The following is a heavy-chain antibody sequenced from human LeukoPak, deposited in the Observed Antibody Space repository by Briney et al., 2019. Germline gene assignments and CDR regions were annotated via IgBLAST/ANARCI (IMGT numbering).Heavy chain of an antibody. V-gene: IGHV3-48*03. CDR1: GFTFSSHE. J-gene: IGHJ4*02. CDR2: ISDSGKTI. CDR3: VRRFDY. Sequence: GGSLRLSCAASGFTFSSHEMNWVRQAPGKGLEWVSYISDSGKTIYYADSVKGRFTISRDNARNSLYLQMSSLRAEDTAVYYCVRRFDYWGQGNLVTVSS.